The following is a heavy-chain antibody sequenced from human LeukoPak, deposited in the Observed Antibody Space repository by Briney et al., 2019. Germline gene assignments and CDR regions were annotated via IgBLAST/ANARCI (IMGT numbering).Heavy chain of an antibody. Sequence: ASVKVSCKASGYTFTSYGISWVRQAPGQGLEWMGWISAYNGNTNYAQKLQGRVTMTTDTSTSTAYMELRSLRSDGTAVYYCAREATSGGSGDLPNDYWGQGTLVTVSS. V-gene: IGHV1-18*01. CDR3: AREATSGGSGDLPNDY. CDR1: GYTFTSYG. CDR2: ISAYNGNT. J-gene: IGHJ4*02. D-gene: IGHD3-10*01.